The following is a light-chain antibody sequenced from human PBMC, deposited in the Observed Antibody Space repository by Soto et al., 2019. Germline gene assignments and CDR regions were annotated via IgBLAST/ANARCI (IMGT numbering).Light chain of an antibody. CDR2: AAS. CDR1: QGIRNN. Sequence: DIQMTQSPPSLSASAGDTITITCRASQGIRNNLAWYRQKPGKVPELLIYAASTLESGVPSTFGGSGSGTEFTLTISSLQPEDFATYFCQQYNSYPYTFGQGTKLEI. CDR3: QQYNSYPYT. V-gene: IGKV1-16*01. J-gene: IGKJ2*01.